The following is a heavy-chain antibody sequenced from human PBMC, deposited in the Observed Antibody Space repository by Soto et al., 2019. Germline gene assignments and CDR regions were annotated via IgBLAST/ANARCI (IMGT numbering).Heavy chain of an antibody. CDR3: ARDMTRTVVPYFDF. V-gene: IGHV1-69*06. CDR1: GGTFSNYD. Sequence: QVQLVQSGAEVKKPGSSVKVSCKASGGTFSNYDVNWVRQAPGQGLEWMGRIIPISGAANYAQKFQGRVTITADKSTSTSYMELSSLRSEDTAVYYCARDMTRTVVPYFDFWGQGTLVTVSS. D-gene: IGHD1-7*01. CDR2: IIPISGAA. J-gene: IGHJ4*02.